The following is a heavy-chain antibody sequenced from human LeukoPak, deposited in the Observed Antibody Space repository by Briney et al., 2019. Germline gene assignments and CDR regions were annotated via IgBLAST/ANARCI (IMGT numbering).Heavy chain of an antibody. J-gene: IGHJ4*02. CDR3: AKGYYYDNSGESYFDY. CDR1: GFTVFNNY. V-gene: IGHV3-53*01. Sequence: PGGSLRLSCAASGFTVFNNYMSWVRQAPGKGLEWVSVIYSGGSTYYADSVRGRFTISRDNSKNTLYLHMNSLRAEDTAVYYCAKGYYYDNSGESYFDYWGQGTLVTVSS. CDR2: IYSGGST. D-gene: IGHD3-22*01.